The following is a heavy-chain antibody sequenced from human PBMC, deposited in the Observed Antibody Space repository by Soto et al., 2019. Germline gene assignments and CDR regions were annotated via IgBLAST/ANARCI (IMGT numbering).Heavy chain of an antibody. D-gene: IGHD3-22*01. Sequence: QVQLQESGPGLVKPSQTLSLTCTVSGGSISSGGYYWSWIRQHPGKGLEWIGYIYYSGSTYYNPSLKAGFTTSADTSKNHFSLRRSSVPAADTAVFYCARFRITMIVSNGFDPWGQGTRVTVPS. CDR3: ARFRITMIVSNGFDP. V-gene: IGHV4-31*03. CDR2: IYYSGST. CDR1: GGSISSGGYY. J-gene: IGHJ5*02.